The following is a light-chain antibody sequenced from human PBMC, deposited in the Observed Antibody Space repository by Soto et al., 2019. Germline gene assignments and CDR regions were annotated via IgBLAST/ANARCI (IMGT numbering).Light chain of an antibody. J-gene: IGKJ3*01. CDR1: QSISSY. Sequence: DIQMTQSPFSLSASVGDRVIITCRASQSISSYLSWYQQKPGKAPNLLIYGASNLQSGVPSRFSGSGSGTEFTLTISSLQPEAFATYYCQQSYNTVTFGPGTKVDIK. CDR2: GAS. CDR3: QQSYNTVT. V-gene: IGKV1-39*01.